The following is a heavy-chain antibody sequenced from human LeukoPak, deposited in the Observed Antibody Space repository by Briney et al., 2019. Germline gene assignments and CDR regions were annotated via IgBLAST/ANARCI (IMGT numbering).Heavy chain of an antibody. J-gene: IGHJ6*02. Sequence: SETLSLTCAVSGGSISSGGYSWSWIRRPPGKGLEWIGYIYHSGSTYYNPSLKSRVTISVDRSKNQFSLKLSSVTAADTAVYYCARGRYCSGGSCSPYYYYYGMDAWGQGTTVTVSS. CDR3: ARGRYCSGGSCSPYYYYYGMDA. CDR1: GGSISSGGYS. V-gene: IGHV4-30-2*01. CDR2: IYHSGST. D-gene: IGHD2-15*01.